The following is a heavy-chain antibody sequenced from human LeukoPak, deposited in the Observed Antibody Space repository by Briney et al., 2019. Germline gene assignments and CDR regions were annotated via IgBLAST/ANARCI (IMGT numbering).Heavy chain of an antibody. CDR3: ARGGFLEWLLNPLKFDY. D-gene: IGHD3-3*01. CDR2: ISSSGSTI. V-gene: IGHV3-11*01. CDR1: GFTFSDYY. Sequence: PGGSLRLSCAASGFTFSDYYMSWIRQAPGKGLELVSYISSSGSTIYYADSVKGRLTISRDNAKNSLYLQMNSLRAEDTAVYYCARGGFLEWLLNPLKFDYWGQGTLVTVSS. J-gene: IGHJ4*02.